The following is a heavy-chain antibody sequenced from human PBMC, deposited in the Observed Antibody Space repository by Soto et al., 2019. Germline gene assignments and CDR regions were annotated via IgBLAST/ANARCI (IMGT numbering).Heavy chain of an antibody. D-gene: IGHD1-7*01. CDR1: GGTFSSYA. CDR2: IIPIFGTA. V-gene: IGHV1-69*01. Sequence: QVELVQSGAEVKKPGSSVKVSCKASGGTFSSYAISWVRQAPGQGLEWMGGIIPIFGTANYAQKFQGRVTISADETPSTAHMGLGSPRIGGPGVFFCAGGGGGGELPGFFFFWGQGTLVTVSS. J-gene: IGHJ4*02. CDR3: AGGGGGGELPGFFFF.